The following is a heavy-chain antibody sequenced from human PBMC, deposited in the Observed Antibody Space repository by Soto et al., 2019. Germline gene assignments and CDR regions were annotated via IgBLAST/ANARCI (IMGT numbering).Heavy chain of an antibody. CDR3: AKATVPAAIIYYMDV. CDR1: GFTFDDYA. J-gene: IGHJ6*03. D-gene: IGHD2-2*01. CDR2: ISWNSGSI. Sequence: GGSLRLSCAASGFTFDDYAMHWVRQAPGKGLEWVSGISWNSGSIGYADSVKGRFTISRDNAKNSLYLQMNSLRAEDTALYYCAKATVPAAIIYYMDVWGKGTTVTVSS. V-gene: IGHV3-9*01.